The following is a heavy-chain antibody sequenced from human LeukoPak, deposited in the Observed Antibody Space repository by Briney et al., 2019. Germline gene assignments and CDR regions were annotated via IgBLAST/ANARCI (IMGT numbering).Heavy chain of an antibody. D-gene: IGHD2-2*01. CDR2: ISYDGSNK. V-gene: IGHV3-30-3*01. J-gene: IGHJ4*02. CDR3: ARTLRRYCSSTSCSVFNY. CDR1: GFTFSSYA. Sequence: GGSLRLSCAASGFTFSSYAMHWVRQAPGKGLEWVAVISYDGSNKYYADSVKGRFTISRDNSKNTLYLQMNSLRAEDTAVYYCARTLRRYCSSTSCSVFNYWGQGTLVTVSS.